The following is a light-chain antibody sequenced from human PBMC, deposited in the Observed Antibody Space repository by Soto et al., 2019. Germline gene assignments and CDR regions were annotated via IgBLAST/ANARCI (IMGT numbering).Light chain of an antibody. CDR1: HDISNY. V-gene: IGKV1-33*01. J-gene: IGKJ3*01. CDR2: DAS. CDR3: QQYDTLRVT. Sequence: DIQMTQSPSSLSASVGDRVTITCQASHDISNYLNWYQQKPGKAPKLLIYDASNLETGVPSRFSGSGSGTDFTFTISSLQPEDIATYYCQQYDTLRVTFGPGTKVDIK.